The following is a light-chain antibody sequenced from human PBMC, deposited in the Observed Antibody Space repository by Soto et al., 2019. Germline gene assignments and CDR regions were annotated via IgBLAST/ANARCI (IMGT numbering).Light chain of an antibody. V-gene: IGKV3-15*01. CDR3: QQYNNGIT. CDR2: GAS. J-gene: IGKJ5*01. Sequence: EIVMTQSPATLSVSPGERATLSCRASHSVSSNLAWYQQKPGQAPRLLIYGASTRATGIPARFSGSGSGTEFTLAISSLQSEDFAVYYCQQYNNGITFGQGTRLEIK. CDR1: HSVSSN.